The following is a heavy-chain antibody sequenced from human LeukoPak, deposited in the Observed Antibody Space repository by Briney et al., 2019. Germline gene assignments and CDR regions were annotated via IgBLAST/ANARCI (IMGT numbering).Heavy chain of an antibody. CDR3: ARRGGSGRAFDY. Sequence: PSETLSLTCSVSGASISGGTYYWGWIRQPPGKGLEWIGSIYYTGSTYDSPSLKSRVTISVDTSKNQFSLKLSSVTAADTAVYYCARRGGSGRAFDYWGQGTLVTVSS. D-gene: IGHD1-26*01. CDR1: GASISGGTYY. CDR2: IYYTGST. V-gene: IGHV4-39*01. J-gene: IGHJ4*02.